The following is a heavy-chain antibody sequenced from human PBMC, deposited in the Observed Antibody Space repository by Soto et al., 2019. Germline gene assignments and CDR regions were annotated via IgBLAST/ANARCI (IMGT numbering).Heavy chain of an antibody. V-gene: IGHV4-31*03. CDR1: GGSISSGGYY. J-gene: IGHJ6*02. D-gene: IGHD6-6*01. CDR2: NYYSGIT. CDR3: ARGSSIAGLYYGMDV. Sequence: QVQLQEPGPGLVKPSQTLSLTCTVSGGSISSGGYYWTWIRQHPGKGLEWIGYNYYSGITYYNPSLKSRVTISLDTSKNQFPLKVSSVTAADTAVYYCARGSSIAGLYYGMDVWGQGTTVTVSS.